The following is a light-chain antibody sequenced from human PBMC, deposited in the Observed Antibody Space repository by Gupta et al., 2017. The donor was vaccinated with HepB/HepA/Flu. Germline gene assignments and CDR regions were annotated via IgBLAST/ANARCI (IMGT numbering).Light chain of an antibody. CDR3: QQSDSNPLT. Sequence: DTHLTHSPSSLSASVGDRVTITCRASQSISNYLNWYQQKPGKAPYLLIYAASSLQSGVPSRFSGSGSGTDFTLTISRLQPEDFATYYCQQSDSNPLTFGQGTKMEIK. CDR1: QSISNY. CDR2: AAS. V-gene: IGKV1-39*01. J-gene: IGKJ1*01.